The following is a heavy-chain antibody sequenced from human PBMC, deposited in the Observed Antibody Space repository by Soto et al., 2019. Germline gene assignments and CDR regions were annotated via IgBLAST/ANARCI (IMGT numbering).Heavy chain of an antibody. CDR3: ARWSGGGWNSVIYYYYYGMDV. V-gene: IGHV4-4*02. J-gene: IGHJ6*02. D-gene: IGHD1-7*01. CDR1: GGSISSSNW. Sequence: SETLSLTCAVSGGSISSSNWWSWVRQPPGKGLEWIGEIYHSGSTNYNPSLKSRVTISVDKSKNQFSLKLSSVTAADTAVYYCARWSGGGWNSVIYYYYYGMDVWGQGTTVT. CDR2: IYHSGST.